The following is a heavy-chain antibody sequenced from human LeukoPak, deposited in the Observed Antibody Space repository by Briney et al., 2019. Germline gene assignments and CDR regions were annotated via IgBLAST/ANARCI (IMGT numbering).Heavy chain of an antibody. J-gene: IGHJ4*02. D-gene: IGHD2-8*02. Sequence: GRSLRLSCAASGFTFSSYGMHWVRQAPGKGLEWVAIIWYDGSNKYCADSVKGRFTISRDNSKNTLYLQMNSLRAEDTAVYYCARDAQTGYWDYWGQGTLVTVSS. CDR2: IWYDGSNK. CDR1: GFTFSSYG. CDR3: ARDAQTGYWDY. V-gene: IGHV3-33*01.